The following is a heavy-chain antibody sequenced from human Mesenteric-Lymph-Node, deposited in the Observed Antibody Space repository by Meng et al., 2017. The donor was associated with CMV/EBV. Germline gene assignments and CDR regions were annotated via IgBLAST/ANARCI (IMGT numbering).Heavy chain of an antibody. V-gene: IGHV4-39*02. Sequence: QLRGAGPRLVMPSEPLSLKGTVSGGSISSSWHYWGWIRQPPGKGLEWIGSIFYSGSAHYNPALESRVTISIDKSKNEFFLNLGSVTAADTAMYFCARDTLTYSYGPGWIDPWGQGTLVTVSS. CDR2: IFYSGSA. CDR3: ARDTLTYSYGPGWIDP. D-gene: IGHD3-10*01. J-gene: IGHJ5*02. CDR1: GGSISSSWHY.